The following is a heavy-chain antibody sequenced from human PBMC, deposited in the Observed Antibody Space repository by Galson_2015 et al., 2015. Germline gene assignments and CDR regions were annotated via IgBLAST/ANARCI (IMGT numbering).Heavy chain of an antibody. Sequence: SVKVSCKASGYTFTSYGISWVRQAPGQGLEWMGWISAYNGNTNYAQKLQGRVTMTTDTSASTAYMELRSLRSDDTAVYYCASPWLAEYFQHWGQGTLVTVSS. CDR3: ASPWLAEYFQH. V-gene: IGHV1-18*01. D-gene: IGHD5-12*01. J-gene: IGHJ1*01. CDR2: ISAYNGNT. CDR1: GYTFTSYG.